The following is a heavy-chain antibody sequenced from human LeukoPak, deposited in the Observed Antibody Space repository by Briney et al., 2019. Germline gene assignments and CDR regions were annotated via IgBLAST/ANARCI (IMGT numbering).Heavy chain of an antibody. CDR3: ARVIGSGWYYYFDY. V-gene: IGHV3-66*01. CDR1: GFTVSINY. J-gene: IGHJ4*02. D-gene: IGHD6-19*01. CDR2: IYSGGST. Sequence: GGSLRLSCAASGFTVSINYMSWVRQAPGKGLEWVSVIYSGGSTYYADSVKGRFTISRDNSKNTLYLQMNSLRAEDTAVYYCARVIGSGWYYYFDYWGQGTLVTVSS.